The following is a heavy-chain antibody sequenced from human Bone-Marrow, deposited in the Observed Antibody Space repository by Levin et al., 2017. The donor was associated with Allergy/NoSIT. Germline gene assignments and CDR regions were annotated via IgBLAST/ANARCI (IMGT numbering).Heavy chain of an antibody. D-gene: IGHD6-13*01. Sequence: GGSLRLSCKGSGSSFTSYWISWVRQMPGKGLEWMGRIDPSDSYTNYSPSFQGHVTISADKSISTAYLQWSSLKASDTAMYYCARQGGEQQLVKRHNWFDPWGQGTLVTVSS. CDR3: ARQGGEQQLVKRHNWFDP. V-gene: IGHV5-10-1*01. CDR1: GSSFTSYW. CDR2: IDPSDSYT. J-gene: IGHJ5*02.